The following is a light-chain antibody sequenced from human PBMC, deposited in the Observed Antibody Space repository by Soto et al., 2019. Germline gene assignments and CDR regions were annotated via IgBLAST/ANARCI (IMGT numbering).Light chain of an antibody. Sequence: EIVMTQSPATLSVSPGERATLSCRASQSVSSNLAWYQQKPGQAPRLLIYGASTRATGIPAGLSGSGSGTEFTLTISSLQSEDFAVYYCQQYNNWPKVTFGQGTRLEIK. CDR3: QQYNNWPKVT. V-gene: IGKV3-15*01. CDR1: QSVSSN. J-gene: IGKJ5*01. CDR2: GAS.